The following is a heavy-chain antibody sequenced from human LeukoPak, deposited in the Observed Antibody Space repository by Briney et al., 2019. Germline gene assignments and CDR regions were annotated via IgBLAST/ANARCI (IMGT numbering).Heavy chain of an antibody. CDR3: ARDNIAAAFY. J-gene: IGHJ4*02. CDR2: INHSGST. Sequence: GSLRLSCADSGFTFRNYDMSWVRQPPGKGLEWIGEINHSGSTYYNPSLKSRVTISVDTSKNQFSLKLSSVTAADTAVYYCARDNIAAAFYWGQGTLVTVSS. D-gene: IGHD6-13*01. CDR1: GFTFRNYDM. V-gene: IGHV4-4*02.